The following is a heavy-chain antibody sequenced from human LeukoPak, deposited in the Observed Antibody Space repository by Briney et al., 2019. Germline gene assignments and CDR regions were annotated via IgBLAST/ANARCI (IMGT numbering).Heavy chain of an antibody. D-gene: IGHD2-2*01. CDR3: AKVDCSSTSCYDGGRAFDY. CDR2: ISGSGGST. Sequence: PGGSLRLSCAASGFTFSSYAMSWVRQAPGKGLEWVSAISGSGGSTYYADSVKGRFTISRDNSKNTLYLQMNSLRAEDTAVYYCAKVDCSSTSCYDGGRAFDYWGQGTLVTVSS. CDR1: GFTFSSYA. V-gene: IGHV3-23*01. J-gene: IGHJ4*02.